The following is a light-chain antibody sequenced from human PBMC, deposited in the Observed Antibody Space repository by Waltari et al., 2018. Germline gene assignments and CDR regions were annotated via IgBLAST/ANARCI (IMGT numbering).Light chain of an antibody. CDR3: QSYDSSLSGSVV. V-gene: IGLV1-40*01. CDR2: GNS. Sequence: QSVLTQPPSVSGAPGQRVTISCTGSSSNIGAGYDVHWYQQLPGTAPKLLIYGNSNRPSGVPYRFSGSKSGPSASLAITGLQAEDEADYYCQSYDSSLSGSVVFGGGTKLTVL. J-gene: IGLJ2*01. CDR1: SSNIGAGYD.